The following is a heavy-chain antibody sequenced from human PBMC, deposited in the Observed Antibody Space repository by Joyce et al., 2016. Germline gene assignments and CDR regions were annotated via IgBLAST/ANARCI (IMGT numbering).Heavy chain of an antibody. CDR3: ARSTIGDAFDI. CDR1: GGSMKNYY. J-gene: IGHJ3*02. CDR2: LLHSGNP. Sequence: QVRLQESGPGLVKPSETLSLNCSVSGGSMKNYYWTWIRQSPGKGLEWIGYLLHSGNPTYSPSLRSRVSISIDTSKTEFSLKLSSVSAADTAMYFCARSTIGDAFDIWGQGTMVTVSS. V-gene: IGHV4-59*01. D-gene: IGHD1-1*01.